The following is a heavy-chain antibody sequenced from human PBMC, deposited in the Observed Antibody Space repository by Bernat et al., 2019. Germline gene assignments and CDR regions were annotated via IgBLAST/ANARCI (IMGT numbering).Heavy chain of an antibody. CDR2: IKQDGSEK. Sequence: EVQLVESGGGLVQPGGSLRLSCAASGFTFSSYWMSWVRQAPGKGLEWVANIKQDGSEKYYVDSVKGRFTISRDNAKNSLYLQMNSLRAEDTAVYYCARDSSQWRQRKGDAFDIWGQGTMVTVSS. D-gene: IGHD5-18*01. CDR3: ARDSSQWRQRKGDAFDI. V-gene: IGHV3-7*03. CDR1: GFTFSSYW. J-gene: IGHJ3*02.